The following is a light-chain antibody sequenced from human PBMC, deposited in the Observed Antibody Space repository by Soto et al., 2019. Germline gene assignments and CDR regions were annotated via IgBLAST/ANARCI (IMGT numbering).Light chain of an antibody. V-gene: IGLV2-14*01. CDR3: SSYTSSSTRV. Sequence: SVLTQPASVSGSPGQSITISCTGTSSDAGGYNYVSWYQQHPGKAPKLMIYEVSNRPSGVSNRFSGSKSGNTASLTIPGLQAEDEADYYCSSYTSSSTRVFGTGTKVTVL. CDR1: SSDAGGYNY. CDR2: EVS. J-gene: IGLJ1*01.